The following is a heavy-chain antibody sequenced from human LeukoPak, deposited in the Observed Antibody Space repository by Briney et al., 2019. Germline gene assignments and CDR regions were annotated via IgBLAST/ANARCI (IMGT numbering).Heavy chain of an antibody. CDR3: ARAPYCSGGSCMFGP. D-gene: IGHD2-15*01. V-gene: IGHV4-38-2*02. Sequence: SETLSLTCTVSGGSISSYYWSWIRQPPGKALEWIGSIYHSGSTYYNPSLKSRVTISVDTSKNQFSLKLSSVTAADAAVYYCARAPYCSGGSCMFGPWGQGTLVTVSS. J-gene: IGHJ5*02. CDR1: GGSISSYY. CDR2: IYHSGST.